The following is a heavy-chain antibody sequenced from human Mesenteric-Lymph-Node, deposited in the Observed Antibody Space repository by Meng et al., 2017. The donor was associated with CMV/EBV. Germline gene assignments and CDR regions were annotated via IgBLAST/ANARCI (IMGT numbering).Heavy chain of an antibody. V-gene: IGHV1-18*04. CDR3: ARDGGYSGSYDFDY. D-gene: IGHD1-26*01. Sequence: SGYTFTSYGISWVRQAPGQVLEWMGWISAYNGNTNYAQKLQGRVTMTTDTSTSTAYMELRSLRSDDTAVYYCARDGGYSGSYDFDYWGQGTLVTVSS. CDR1: GYTFTSYG. J-gene: IGHJ4*02. CDR2: ISAYNGNT.